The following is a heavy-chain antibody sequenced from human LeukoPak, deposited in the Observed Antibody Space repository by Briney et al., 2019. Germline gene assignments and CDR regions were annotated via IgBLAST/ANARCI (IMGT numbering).Heavy chain of an antibody. CDR2: ISGSGGST. V-gene: IGHV3-23*01. J-gene: IGHJ4*02. CDR3: AKDGGEYSYGFYCFDY. CDR1: GFTFSSYA. Sequence: GGSLRLSCAASGFTFSSYAMSWVRQAPGKGLEWVSAISGSGGSTYYADSVKGRFTISRDNSKNTLYLQMNSLRAEDTAVYYCAKDGGEYSYGFYCFDYWGQGTLVTVSS. D-gene: IGHD5-18*01.